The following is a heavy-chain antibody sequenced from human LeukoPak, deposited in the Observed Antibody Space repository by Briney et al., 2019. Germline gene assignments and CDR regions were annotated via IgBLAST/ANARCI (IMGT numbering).Heavy chain of an antibody. CDR2: ISGSGGGT. CDR1: AFIFSNHA. Sequence: PGGSLRLSCAASAFIFSNHAMSWVRQAPGKGLEWVSSISGSGGGTYYTDSVKGRFTISRDNSKSTLYLQMNSLTAEDTALYYCAKEKAFGYSPVDHWGQGTLVTV. CDR3: AKEKAFGYSPVDH. V-gene: IGHV3-23*01. J-gene: IGHJ4*02. D-gene: IGHD3-22*01.